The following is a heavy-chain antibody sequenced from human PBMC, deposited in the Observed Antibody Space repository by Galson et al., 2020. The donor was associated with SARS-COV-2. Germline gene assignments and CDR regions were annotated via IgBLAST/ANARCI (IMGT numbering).Heavy chain of an antibody. CDR1: GDSITAKNYF. Sequence: SETLSLTCTVSGDSITAKNYFWGWIRQTPGQGLEWIGNIYYTGAAYYNPSLKSRVTISVDTARNQFSLNVKSVTAADTAIYYCATVPGALLMDEDNWFDPWGQGTLVTVSS. V-gene: IGHV4-39*07. J-gene: IGHJ5*02. CDR3: ATVPGALLMDEDNWFDP. D-gene: IGHD2-8*02. CDR2: IYYTGAA.